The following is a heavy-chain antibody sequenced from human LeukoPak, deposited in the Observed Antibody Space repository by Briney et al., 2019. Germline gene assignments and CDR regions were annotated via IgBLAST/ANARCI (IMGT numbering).Heavy chain of an antibody. V-gene: IGHV5-51*01. J-gene: IGHJ3*02. CDR1: EYRFTSYW. CDR2: IYPADSDM. CDR3: ARVRSSWYTDAFDI. Sequence: GESLKISCQGSEYRFTSYWIAWVRQMPGKGLEWMGIIYPADSDMRYSPSFQGQVTMSVDKSISTAYLQWRSLKASGTAMYYCARVRSSWYTDAFDIWGQGTMVSV. D-gene: IGHD6-13*01.